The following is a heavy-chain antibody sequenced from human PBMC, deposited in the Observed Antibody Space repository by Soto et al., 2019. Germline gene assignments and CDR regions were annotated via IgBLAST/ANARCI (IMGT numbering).Heavy chain of an antibody. CDR1: GYSFTSYW. Sequence: GESLKISCKGSGYSFTSYWISWVRQMPGKGLEWMGRIDPSDSYTTYSPSFQGHVTISADKSISTAYLQWSSLKASDTAMYYCARAPLGYYDSSGPPPYLDYWGQGTLVTVSS. D-gene: IGHD3-22*01. CDR3: ARAPLGYYDSSGPPPYLDY. J-gene: IGHJ4*02. V-gene: IGHV5-10-1*01. CDR2: IDPSDSYT.